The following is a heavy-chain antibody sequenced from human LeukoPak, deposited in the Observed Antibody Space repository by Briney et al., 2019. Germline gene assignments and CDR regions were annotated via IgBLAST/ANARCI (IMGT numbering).Heavy chain of an antibody. D-gene: IGHD6-19*01. CDR3: AKGPSSGWTNWFDP. Sequence: PGGSLRLSCAASGFTFSVYGMNWVRQAPGKGLEWVSAISGSGGSTYYADSVKGRFTISRDNSKNTLYLQMNSLRAEDTAVYYCAKGPSSGWTNWFDPWGQGTLVTVSS. CDR1: GFTFSVYG. V-gene: IGHV3-23*01. CDR2: ISGSGGST. J-gene: IGHJ5*02.